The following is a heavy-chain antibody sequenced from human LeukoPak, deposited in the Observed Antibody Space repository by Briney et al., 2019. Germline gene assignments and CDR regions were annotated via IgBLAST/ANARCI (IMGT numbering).Heavy chain of an antibody. J-gene: IGHJ6*02. V-gene: IGHV3-66*01. CDR3: ARDAPYSSSYKYYYYGMDV. D-gene: IGHD6-13*01. CDR1: GFTVSSNY. Sequence: GGSLRLSCAASGFTVSSNYMSWVRQAPGKGLEWVSVIYSGGSTYYADSVKGRFTISRDNSKNTLYLQMNSLRAEDTAVYYCARDAPYSSSYKYYYYGMDVWGQGTTVTVSS. CDR2: IYSGGST.